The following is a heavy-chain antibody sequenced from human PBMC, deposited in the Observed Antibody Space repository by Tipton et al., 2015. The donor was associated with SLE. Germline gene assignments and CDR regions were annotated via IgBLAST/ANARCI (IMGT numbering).Heavy chain of an antibody. CDR1: GFTFSSYA. J-gene: IGHJ3*02. Sequence: SLRLSCAASGFTFSSYAMSWVRQAPGKGLEWVSAISGSGGSTYYADSVKGRFTISRDNSKNTLYLQMNSLRAEDTAVYYCAKVGTMIVVVIGAFDIWGQGTMVTVSS. V-gene: IGHV3-23*01. CDR3: AKVGTMIVVVIGAFDI. D-gene: IGHD3-22*01. CDR2: ISGSGGST.